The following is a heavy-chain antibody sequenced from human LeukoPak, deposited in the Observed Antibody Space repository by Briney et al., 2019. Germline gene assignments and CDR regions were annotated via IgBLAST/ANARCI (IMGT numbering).Heavy chain of an antibody. CDR1: GFTFSSYE. Sequence: GGSLRLSCAASGFTFSSYEMNWVRQAPGGGLEWVSYISSSGSTIYYADSVKGRFTISRGNAKNSLYLQMNSLRAEDTAVYYCARGLRYYDSSGYPEYFQHWGQGTLVTVSS. CDR3: ARGLRYYDSSGYPEYFQH. D-gene: IGHD3-22*01. J-gene: IGHJ1*01. CDR2: ISSSGSTI. V-gene: IGHV3-48*03.